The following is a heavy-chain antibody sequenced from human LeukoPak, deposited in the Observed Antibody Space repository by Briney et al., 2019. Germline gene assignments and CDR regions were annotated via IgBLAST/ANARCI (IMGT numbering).Heavy chain of an antibody. J-gene: IGHJ5*02. CDR3: ARARITIFGVAFFDP. CDR2: IYTSGST. D-gene: IGHD3-3*01. CDR1: GGSISSGSYF. Sequence: PSQTLSLTCAVSGGSISSGSYFWSWVRQPAGKGLEWIGRIYTSGSTNYNPSLKSRVTISVDTSKNQFSLKLSSVTAADTAVYYCARARITIFGVAFFDPWGQGTLVTVSS. V-gene: IGHV4-61*02.